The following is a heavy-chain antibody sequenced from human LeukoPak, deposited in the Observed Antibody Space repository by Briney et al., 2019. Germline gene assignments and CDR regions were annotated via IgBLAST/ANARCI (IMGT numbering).Heavy chain of an antibody. V-gene: IGHV3-11*05. CDR2: ISGTSSHT. J-gene: IGHJ4*02. CDR1: GFIFSDYY. CDR3: ATDTARDGYRMDY. D-gene: IGHD5-24*01. Sequence: GGSLRLSCAASGFIFSDYYMSWIRQAPGKGLEWVSYISGTSSHTKYADSVRGRFTLSRDNAKNSLFLQMNSLRVEDTAVYSCATDTARDGYRMDYWGQGILVTVSS.